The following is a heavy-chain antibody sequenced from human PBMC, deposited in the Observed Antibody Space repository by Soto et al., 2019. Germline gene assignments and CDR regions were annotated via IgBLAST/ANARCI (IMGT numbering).Heavy chain of an antibody. V-gene: IGHV4-4*02. CDR1: GAPITTTKW. J-gene: IGHJ6*02. CDR2: LSRGDER. CDR3: ATQTISYTWGV. D-gene: IGHD3-16*01. Sequence: QVQLQESGPGRVKPSETLSLTCTVSGAPITTTKWWAWVRLPPGKGLEWIGELSRGDERSSNPSLEGRFTMSLDKSNNHFSLKLTSVTAADTAMYYCATQTISYTWGVWGRGTSVTVSS.